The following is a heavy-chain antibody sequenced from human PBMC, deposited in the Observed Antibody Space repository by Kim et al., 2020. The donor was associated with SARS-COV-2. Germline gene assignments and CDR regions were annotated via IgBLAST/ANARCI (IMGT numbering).Heavy chain of an antibody. Sequence: QKFQGRVTITRDTSASTAYMELSSLRSEDTAVYYCARADAVAYYYYGMDVWGQGTTVTVSS. D-gene: IGHD5-12*01. V-gene: IGHV1-3*01. CDR3: ARADAVAYYYYGMDV. J-gene: IGHJ6*02.